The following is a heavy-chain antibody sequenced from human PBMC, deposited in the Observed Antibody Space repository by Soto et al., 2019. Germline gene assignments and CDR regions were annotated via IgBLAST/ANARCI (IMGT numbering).Heavy chain of an antibody. CDR3: ARDGYDSSGYQDAFDI. Sequence: QVQLVQSGAEMQKPGSSVKVSCKASGGTFSSYAISWVRQAPGQGLEWMGGIIPIFGTANYAQKFQGRVTITADESTSTAYRELSSLRSEDMAVYYGARDGYDSSGYQDAFDIWGQETMVTVSS. CDR2: IIPIFGTA. D-gene: IGHD3-22*01. CDR1: GGTFSSYA. J-gene: IGHJ3*02. V-gene: IGHV1-69*01.